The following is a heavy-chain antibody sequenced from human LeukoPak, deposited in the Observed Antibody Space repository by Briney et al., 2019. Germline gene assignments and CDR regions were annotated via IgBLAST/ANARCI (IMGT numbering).Heavy chain of an antibody. Sequence: QPGGSLRLSCAASGLSFSSYRMHWVRQVPGKGLVWVSRLNSDGSSTSYADSVKGRFTISRDNAKNTLYLQMNSLRAEDTAVYYCVRGGYYVSGSFDYWGQGTLVTVSS. CDR1: GLSFSSYR. J-gene: IGHJ4*02. CDR2: LNSDGSST. V-gene: IGHV3-74*01. D-gene: IGHD3-10*01. CDR3: VRGGYYVSGSFDY.